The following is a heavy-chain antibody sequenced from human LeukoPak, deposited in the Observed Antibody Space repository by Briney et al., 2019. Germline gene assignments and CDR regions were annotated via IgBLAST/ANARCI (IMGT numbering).Heavy chain of an antibody. J-gene: IGHJ4*02. D-gene: IGHD4-17*01. CDR1: GYTFTSYG. CDR2: ISAYNGNT. V-gene: IGHV1-18*01. Sequence: ASVKVSCKASGYTFTSYGISWVRQAPGQGLEWMGWISAYNGNTNYAQKLQGRVTTTTDTSTSTAYMELRSLRSDDTAVYYCARHPDYGDYEGLIDYWGQGTLVTVSS. CDR3: ARHPDYGDYEGLIDY.